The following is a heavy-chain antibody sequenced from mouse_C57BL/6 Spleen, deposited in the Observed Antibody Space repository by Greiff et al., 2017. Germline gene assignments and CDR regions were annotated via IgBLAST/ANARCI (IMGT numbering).Heavy chain of an antibody. Sequence: QVQLQQPGAELVKPGASVKMSCKASGYTFTSYWITWVKQRPGQGLEWIGDIYPGSGSTNYNEKFKSKATLTVDTSSSTAYMQLSSLTSEDSAVYYCARSYYGYDEDYAMDYWGQGTSVTVSS. V-gene: IGHV1-55*01. D-gene: IGHD2-2*01. J-gene: IGHJ4*01. CDR2: IYPGSGST. CDR1: GYTFTSYW. CDR3: ARSYYGYDEDYAMDY.